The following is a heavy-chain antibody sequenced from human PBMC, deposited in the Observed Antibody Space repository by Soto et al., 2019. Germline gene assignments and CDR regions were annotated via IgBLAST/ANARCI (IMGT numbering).Heavy chain of an antibody. D-gene: IGHD1-26*01. CDR1: GFTFSDTL. CDR3: ARDIVSVGPRANEAFEV. CDR2: INPANGNT. V-gene: IGHV1-3*01. Sequence: QVQLVQSGAELKKPGASVNISCQASGFTFSDTLINWVRQGPGQRLEWMGWINPANGNTRYSEPFQGRVTISSLSTASTAYVALSDLTSENTAVYYCARDIVSVGPRANEAFEVWGKGTMITVSS. J-gene: IGHJ3*01.